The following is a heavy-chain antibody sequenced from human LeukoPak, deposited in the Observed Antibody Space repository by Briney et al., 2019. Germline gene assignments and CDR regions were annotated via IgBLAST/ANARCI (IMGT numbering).Heavy chain of an antibody. CDR3: ARPRRVLLWFGEWVY. J-gene: IGHJ4*02. V-gene: IGHV4-34*01. Sequence: SETLSLTCTVPGGSISSYYWSWIRQPPGKGLEWIGEINHSGSTNYNPSLKSRVTISVDTSKNQFSLKLSSVTAADTAVYYCARPRRVLLWFGEWVYWGQGTLVTVSS. D-gene: IGHD3-10*01. CDR2: INHSGST. CDR1: GGSISSYY.